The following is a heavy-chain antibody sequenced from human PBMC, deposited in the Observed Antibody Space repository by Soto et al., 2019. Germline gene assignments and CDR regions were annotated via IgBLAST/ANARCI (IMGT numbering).Heavy chain of an antibody. V-gene: IGHV3-30*03. CDR3: ARWVGGSMYDNSGKYDS. D-gene: IGHD3-22*01. J-gene: IGHJ5*01. CDR2: VSNDGIRK. Sequence: QVKLVESGGGVVQPGRSLRLTCAASGFIFSGSGMHWVRQAPGKGLEWVALVSNDGIRKYYGDSVKGRFTISRDNAENTLYLQMNSLRAEDTAVYYCARWVGGSMYDNSGKYDSWGQGTLVTVSS. CDR1: GFIFSGSG.